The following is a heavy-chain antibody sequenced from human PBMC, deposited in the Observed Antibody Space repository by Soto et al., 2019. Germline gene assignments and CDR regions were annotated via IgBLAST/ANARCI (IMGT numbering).Heavy chain of an antibody. J-gene: IGHJ6*02. D-gene: IGHD4-17*01. V-gene: IGHV2-5*02. CDR2: IYWDDDK. Sequence: QITLKESGPTLVKPTQTLTLTCTFSGFSLNTSGVGVGWIRQPPGKALECLALIYWDDDKRYSPSLKTRLTITKDPLNNQVGLTMTDQDPCEPANYYWSREHGDPPHYYFGFDVWGQGTTVTVSS. CDR1: GFSLNTSGVG. CDR3: SREHGDPPHYYFGFDV.